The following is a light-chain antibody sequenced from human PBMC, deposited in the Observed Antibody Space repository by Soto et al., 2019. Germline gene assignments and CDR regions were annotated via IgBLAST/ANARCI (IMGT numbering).Light chain of an antibody. Sequence: SQRPQSPTTLSGSVGERVTITCRASQTISSWLAWYQQKPGKAPKLLIYKASTLKSGVPSRFSGSASGTEFTLTISSLQPDDFATYYCKHYNSYSEAFGQGTKVDIK. CDR3: KHYNSYSEA. J-gene: IGKJ1*01. CDR2: KAS. V-gene: IGKV1-5*03. CDR1: QTISSW.